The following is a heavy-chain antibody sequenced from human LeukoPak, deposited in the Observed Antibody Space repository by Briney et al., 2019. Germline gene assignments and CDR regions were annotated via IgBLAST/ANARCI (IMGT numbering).Heavy chain of an antibody. D-gene: IGHD6-13*01. V-gene: IGHV3-21*01. CDR2: ITTRRCST. Sequence: GGSLRLSCAASGFTFSSYSMNWVRQAPGKGLGGVSSITTRRCSTYYADSLKGPFTISRDDAKSSLYLQMSSLRAEDTAVYYCARDPAAAGSVWLDPWGQGILVTVSS. CDR1: GFTFSSYS. CDR3: ARDPAAAGSVWLDP. J-gene: IGHJ5*02.